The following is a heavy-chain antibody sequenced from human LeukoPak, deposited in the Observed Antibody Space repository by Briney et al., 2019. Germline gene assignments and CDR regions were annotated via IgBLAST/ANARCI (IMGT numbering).Heavy chain of an antibody. CDR2: IYHSGST. CDR3: ARKGSSWYRPNFDY. CDR1: GYSISSGYY. J-gene: IGHJ4*02. D-gene: IGHD6-13*01. V-gene: IGHV4-38-2*02. Sequence: SETLSLTCTVSGYSISSGYYWGWIRQPPGKGLEWIGSIYHSGSTYYNPSLKSRVTISVDTSKNQFSLKLSSVTAADTAVYYCARKGSSWYRPNFDYWGQGTLVTVSS.